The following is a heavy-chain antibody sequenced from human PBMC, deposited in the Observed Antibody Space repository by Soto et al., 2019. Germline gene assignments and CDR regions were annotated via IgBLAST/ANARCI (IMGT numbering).Heavy chain of an antibody. D-gene: IGHD1-26*01. CDR1: GFTFSSYE. Sequence: GSLRLSCAASGFTFSSYEMNWVRQAPGKGLEWVSYISSSGTTVHYADSVKGRFTISRDNAKNSFYLQMNSLRAEDTAIYYCARDESRSYSLDYWGQGTLVTVS. J-gene: IGHJ4*02. V-gene: IGHV3-48*03. CDR2: ISSSGTTV. CDR3: ARDESRSYSLDY.